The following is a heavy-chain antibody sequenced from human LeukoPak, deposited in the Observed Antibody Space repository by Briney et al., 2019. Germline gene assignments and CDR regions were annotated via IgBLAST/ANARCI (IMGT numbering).Heavy chain of an antibody. V-gene: IGHV4-4*02. Sequence: PSGTLSLTFAVSGGSISSSNWWSWVRQPPGKGLEWIGEIYHSGSTNYNPSLKSRVTISVDKSKNQFSLKLSSVTAADTAVYYCARAYYDILTGYYTPDPWGQGTLVTVSS. J-gene: IGHJ5*02. CDR1: GGSISSSNW. D-gene: IGHD3-9*01. CDR3: ARAYYDILTGYYTPDP. CDR2: IYHSGST.